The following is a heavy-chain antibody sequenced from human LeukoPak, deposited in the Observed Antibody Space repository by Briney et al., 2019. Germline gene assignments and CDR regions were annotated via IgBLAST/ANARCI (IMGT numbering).Heavy chain of an antibody. CDR3: ARDIDDDYYFDY. D-gene: IGHD3-3*01. CDR1: GFTFSSYG. V-gene: IGHV3-33*01. J-gene: IGHJ4*02. Sequence: GGSLRLSCAASGFTFSSYGMHWVRQAPGKGLEWVAVIWYDGSNKYYADSVKGRFTISRDNSKNTLYLQMNSLRAEDTAVYYCARDIDDDYYFDYWGQGNLVTVSS. CDR2: IWYDGSNK.